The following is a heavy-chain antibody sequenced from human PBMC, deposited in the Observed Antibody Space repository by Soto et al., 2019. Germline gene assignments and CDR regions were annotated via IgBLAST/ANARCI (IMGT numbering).Heavy chain of an antibody. V-gene: IGHV3-49*05. J-gene: IGHJ6*02. CDR3: TGVPRPYYYYGMDV. Sequence: EVQLVESGGGLVKPGRSLRLSCTASGFTFGDYAMSWFRQAPGKGLEWVGFIRSKAYGGTTEYAASVKGRFTISRDDSKSIAYLQMNSLKTEDTAVYYCTGVPRPYYYYGMDVWGQGTTVTVSS. CDR2: IRSKAYGGTT. CDR1: GFTFGDYA.